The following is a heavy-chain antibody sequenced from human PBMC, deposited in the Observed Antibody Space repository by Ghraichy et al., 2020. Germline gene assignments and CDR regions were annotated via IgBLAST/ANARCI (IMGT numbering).Heavy chain of an antibody. J-gene: IGHJ4*02. V-gene: IGHV4-59*01. CDR1: GGSISSYF. CDR2: IYYSGST. Sequence: SQTLSLTCTVSGGSISSYFWSWIRQSPGKGLEWIGYIYYSGSTNYNPSLKSRVTISVDTSKNQFSLKLSPVTAADTAVYYCARHRGDSGSYYFNYWGQGTLVTVSS. D-gene: IGHD1-26*01. CDR3: ARHRGDSGSYYFNY.